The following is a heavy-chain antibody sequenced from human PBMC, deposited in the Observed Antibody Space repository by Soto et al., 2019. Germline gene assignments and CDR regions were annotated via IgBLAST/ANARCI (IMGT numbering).Heavy chain of an antibody. J-gene: IGHJ6*02. D-gene: IGHD3-22*01. Sequence: QVQLMESGAEVKKPGASVKVSCKASGYTFTSYAISWVRQAPGQGLERMGWISGYSSNTKYAQNFQGRVTMTTDTSTISDDMELRGLRSADTDVYYCARDREYYYDSSGNYNYHYAMDVWGQGTTVTVSS. V-gene: IGHV1-18*04. CDR3: ARDREYYYDSSGNYNYHYAMDV. CDR1: GYTFTSYA. CDR2: ISGYSSNT.